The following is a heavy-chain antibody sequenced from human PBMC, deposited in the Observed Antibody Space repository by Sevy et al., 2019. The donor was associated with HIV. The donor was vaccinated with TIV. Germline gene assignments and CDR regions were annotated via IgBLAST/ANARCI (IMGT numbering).Heavy chain of an antibody. CDR1: GDSLNKLA. CDR3: TAEGLGYYSGSSSYQGDWFDP. J-gene: IGHJ5*02. V-gene: IGHV1-24*01. CDR2: FIPKFAEP. D-gene: IGHD2-15*01. Sequence: ASVKVSCKVSGDSLNKLAIHWVRQAPGKGLEWMGTFIPKFAEPMYAQTLQGRVTITEDTSTETAHMELISLTSEDTATYDCTAEGLGYYSGSSSYQGDWFDPWGQGTMVTVSS.